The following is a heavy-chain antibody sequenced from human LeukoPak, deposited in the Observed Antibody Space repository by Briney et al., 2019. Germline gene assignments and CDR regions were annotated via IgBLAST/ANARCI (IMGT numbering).Heavy chain of an antibody. CDR3: ARTPAKPAAIPGYYYYMDV. V-gene: IGHV3-30*02. CDR1: GFSFSSYG. J-gene: IGHJ6*03. CDR2: IRSDGSNK. D-gene: IGHD2-2*01. Sequence: PGGSLRLSCAGSGFSFSSYGMHWVRQAPGKGLEWMAFIRSDGSNKYYADSVKGRFTISRDNSKNTLYLQMNSLRAEDTAVYYCARTPAKPAAIPGYYYYMDVWGKGTTVTISS.